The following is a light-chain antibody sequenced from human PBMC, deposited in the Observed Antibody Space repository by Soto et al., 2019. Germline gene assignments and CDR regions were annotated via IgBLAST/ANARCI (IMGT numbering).Light chain of an antibody. CDR1: QSVSSN. J-gene: IGKJ1*01. Sequence: EIVMTQSPATLSVSPGERATLSRRASQSVSSNLAWYQQKPGQAPRLLIYGASTRATGIPARFSGSGSGTEFTLTISSLQSEDFAVYYCQQYNYWPPTFGQGTKVDIK. CDR2: GAS. V-gene: IGKV3-15*01. CDR3: QQYNYWPPT.